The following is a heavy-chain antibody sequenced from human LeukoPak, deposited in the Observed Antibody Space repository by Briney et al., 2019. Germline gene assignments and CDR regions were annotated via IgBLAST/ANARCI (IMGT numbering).Heavy chain of an antibody. D-gene: IGHD1-26*01. J-gene: IGHJ6*03. V-gene: IGHV3-21*01. CDR2: ITSSGTYI. CDR1: GFTFNNYN. CDR3: ARDPYSGNYGNYYYYYMDV. Sequence: GGSLRLSCAASGFTFNNYNMNWVRQAPGRSLEWVSSITSSGTYIFYADSVKGRFTISRDNAKNSLYLQMNSLGPEDTAVYYCARDPYSGNYGNYYYYYMDVWGKGTTVTISS.